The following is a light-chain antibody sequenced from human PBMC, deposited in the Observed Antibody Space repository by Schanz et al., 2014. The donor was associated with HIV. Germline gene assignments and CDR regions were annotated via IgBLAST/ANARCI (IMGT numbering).Light chain of an antibody. J-gene: IGLJ2*01. CDR1: SSNIGAGYD. CDR3: CSFTSSNTLL. V-gene: IGLV1-40*01. Sequence: QSVLTQPPSVSGAPGQRVTISCTGSSSNIGAGYDVHWYQQLPGTAPKLLIYNTYHRPSGVPDRFSGSQSGTSASLAISGLQAEDEADYYCCSFTSSNTLLFGGGTKLTVL. CDR2: NTY.